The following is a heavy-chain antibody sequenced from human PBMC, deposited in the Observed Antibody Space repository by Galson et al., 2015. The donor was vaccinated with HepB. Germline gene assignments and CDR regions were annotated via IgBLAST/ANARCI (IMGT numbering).Heavy chain of an antibody. V-gene: IGHV2-70*11. D-gene: IGHD3-10*01. CDR2: IDWDDDK. CDR3: ARMFDGSGPVGWKSFDY. Sequence: PALVKPTQTLTLTCTFSGFSLSTSGMCVSWIRQPPGKALEWLARIDWDDDKYYSTSLKTRLTISKDTSKNQVVLTMTNMDPVDTATYYCARMFDGSGPVGWKSFDYWGQGTLVTVSS. CDR1: GFSLSTSGMC. J-gene: IGHJ4*02.